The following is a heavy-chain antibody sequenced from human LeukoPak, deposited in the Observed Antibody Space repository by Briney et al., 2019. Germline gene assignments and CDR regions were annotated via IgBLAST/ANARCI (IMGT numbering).Heavy chain of an antibody. D-gene: IGHD1-26*01. CDR2: INIGGDST. CDR3: AKAESGSYYIY. Sequence: GGSLRLSCAASGFTFTNYAMHWVRQAPGKGLEWVSVINIGGDSTQYADSVKGRFPSSRDNSRDTVSLQMNSLRAEDTAVYYCAKAESGSYYIYWGQGTLVTVSS. CDR1: GFTFTNYA. V-gene: IGHV3-23*01. J-gene: IGHJ4*02.